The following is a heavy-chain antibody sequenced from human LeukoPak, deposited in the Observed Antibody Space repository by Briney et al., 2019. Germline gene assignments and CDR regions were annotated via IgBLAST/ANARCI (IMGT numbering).Heavy chain of an antibody. D-gene: IGHD6-6*01. J-gene: IGHJ4*02. CDR2: INPNSGGT. V-gene: IGHV1-2*02. Sequence: ASVKVSCKASGYTFTGYYMHWVRQAPGQGLEWMGWINPNSGGTNYAQKFQGRVTMTRDTSISTAYMELSRLRSDGTAVYYCARVKSTSSSTLLNYWGQGTLVTVSS. CDR3: ARVKSTSSSTLLNY. CDR1: GYTFTGYY.